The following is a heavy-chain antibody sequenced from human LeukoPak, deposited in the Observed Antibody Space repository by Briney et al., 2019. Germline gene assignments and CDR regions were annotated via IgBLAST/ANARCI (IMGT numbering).Heavy chain of an antibody. CDR1: GYTFTSYD. CDR3: ARVARGVAGTKHPDY. CDR2: MNPNSGNT. D-gene: IGHD6-19*01. V-gene: IGHV1-8*01. J-gene: IGHJ4*02. Sequence: ASVKVSCKASGYTFTSYDINWVRQATGQGLEWMGWMNPNSGNTGYAQKFQGRVTITRNTSISTAYMELSSLRSEDTAVYYCARVARGVAGTKHPDYWGQGTLVTVSS.